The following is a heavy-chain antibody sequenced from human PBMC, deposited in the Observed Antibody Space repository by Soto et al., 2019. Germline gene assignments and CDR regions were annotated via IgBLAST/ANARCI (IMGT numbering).Heavy chain of an antibody. CDR1: GGSIRESGLY. Sequence: QMQLQESGPGLVKTSETLSLTCTVSGGSIRESGLYWGWIRQSPGKGLEWIGSIFFSGRTHYNPSLKSRASISIDASKNQFSLNVISVTPADTGVYYCVRSLMDVWGKGTTVTVSS. V-gene: IGHV4-39*01. J-gene: IGHJ6*03. CDR2: IFFSGRT. CDR3: VRSLMDV.